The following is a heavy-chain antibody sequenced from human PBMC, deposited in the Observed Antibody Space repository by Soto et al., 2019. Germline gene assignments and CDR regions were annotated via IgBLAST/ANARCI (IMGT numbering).Heavy chain of an antibody. CDR3: AKDRKQLWSDFDY. J-gene: IGHJ4*02. Sequence: GGSLRLSCAASGFTFSNAWMSWVRQAPGKGLEWVGRIKSKTDGGTTDYAAPVKGRFTISRDDSKNTLSLQMDSLRAEDTAVYYCAKDRKQLWSDFDYWGQGTLVTVSS. V-gene: IGHV3-15*01. D-gene: IGHD1-1*01. CDR1: GFTFSNAW. CDR2: IKSKTDGGTT.